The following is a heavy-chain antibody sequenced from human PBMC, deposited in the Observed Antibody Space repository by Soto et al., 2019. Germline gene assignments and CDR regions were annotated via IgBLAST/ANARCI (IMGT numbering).Heavy chain of an antibody. D-gene: IGHD2-15*01. V-gene: IGHV3-48*01. CDR3: AGEGYCSGGSCPTDAFDI. CDR1: GFTFSSYS. CDR2: ISSSSSTI. Sequence: GGSLRLSCAASGFTFSSYSMNWVRQAPGKGLEWVSYISSSSSTIYYARSVKGRFTISRDNAKNSLYLQMNSLRAEDTAVYYCAGEGYCSGGSCPTDAFDIWGQGTMVTVSS. J-gene: IGHJ3*02.